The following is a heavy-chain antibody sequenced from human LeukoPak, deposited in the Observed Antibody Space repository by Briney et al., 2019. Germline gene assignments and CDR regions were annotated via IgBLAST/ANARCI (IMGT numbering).Heavy chain of an antibody. CDR1: GYTFTSYG. D-gene: IGHD2-2*02. J-gene: IGHJ4*02. CDR2: MSAYNGNT. V-gene: IGHV1-18*01. CDR3: ARDYGYCSSANCYSPPPFDY. Sequence: ASVKVSCKASGYTFTSYGISWVRQAPGQGLEWMGWMSAYNGNTYYAQKLQGRVIMTTDTSTSTAYMELRSLRSDDTAVYYCARDYGYCSSANCYSPPPFDYWGQGTLVTVSS.